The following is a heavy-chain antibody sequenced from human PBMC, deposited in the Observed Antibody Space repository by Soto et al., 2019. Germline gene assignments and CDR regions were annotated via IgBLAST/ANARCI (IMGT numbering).Heavy chain of an antibody. D-gene: IGHD1-26*01. Sequence: QVQLQESGPGLVKPSQTLSLTCTVSGGSISSADYYWSWIRQPPGKGLEWIGYIYYSGSTYYNPGFKSPVGIAVAVSKNEFSLRLSSATAADTAVYYCVRAVYCRRAACSNWCDSWGQGTLVTVSS. J-gene: IGHJ5*01. V-gene: IGHV4-30-4*01. CDR2: IYYSGST. CDR1: GGSISSADYY. CDR3: VRAVYCRRAACSNWCDS.